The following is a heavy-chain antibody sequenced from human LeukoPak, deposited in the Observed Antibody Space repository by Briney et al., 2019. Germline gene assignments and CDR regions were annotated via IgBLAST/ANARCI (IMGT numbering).Heavy chain of an antibody. CDR1: GFTFSSYG. V-gene: IGHV3-30*02. D-gene: IGHD5-18*01. CDR2: RRYDGSNK. CDR3: AKRGTVHVVDTAMAGGLSFDY. J-gene: IGHJ4*02. Sequence: GGSLRLSCAASGFTFSSYGMHWVRQAPGKGLEWVAFRRYDGSNKYYADSVKGRFTISRDNSKNTLYLQMNSLRAEDTAVYYCAKRGTVHVVDTAMAGGLSFDYWGQGTLVTVSS.